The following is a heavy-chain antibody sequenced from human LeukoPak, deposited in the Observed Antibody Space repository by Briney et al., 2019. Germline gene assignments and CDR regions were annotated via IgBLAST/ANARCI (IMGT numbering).Heavy chain of an antibody. CDR2: ITNSGAGT. Sequence: GGSLRLSCAASGLSFSSYHMHWVRQAPGKGLEYVAAITNSGAGTYYANFVQGRFTISRDNSKNTLHLQMGSLRADDMAVYYCATDSSGGKDDYWGQGALVTVSS. V-gene: IGHV3-64*01. D-gene: IGHD6-19*01. CDR1: GLSFSSYH. J-gene: IGHJ4*02. CDR3: ATDSSGGKDDY.